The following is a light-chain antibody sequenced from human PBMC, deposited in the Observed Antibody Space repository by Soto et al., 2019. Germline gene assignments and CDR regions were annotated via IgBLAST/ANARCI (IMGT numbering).Light chain of an antibody. Sequence: DIHMTQSPSSLSASVGDRVSITCRASQNIKKFLNWYQQRPGKAPSALIHATSTLQNGVSSRFSGSGSDTDFTLTITDLQPEDFATYFCQQSYTSPFTFGGGTKVDIK. V-gene: IGKV1-39*01. J-gene: IGKJ4*01. CDR3: QQSYTSPFT. CDR1: QNIKKF. CDR2: ATS.